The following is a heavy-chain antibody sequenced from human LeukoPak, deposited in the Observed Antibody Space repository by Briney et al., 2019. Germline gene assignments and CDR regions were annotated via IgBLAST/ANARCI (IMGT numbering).Heavy chain of an antibody. CDR1: GGSISSYY. D-gene: IGHD3-10*01. J-gene: IGHJ5*01. V-gene: IGHV4-59*12. CDR3: ARDRGLDGSDQLDS. Sequence: PSETLSLTCTVAGGSISSYYWSWLRQPPGKGLEWIGYIYYSGSTNYNPSLKSRVTISVDTSKNQFSLKLSSVTAADTAVYYCARDRGLDGSDQLDSWGPGTLVTVSS. CDR2: IYYSGST.